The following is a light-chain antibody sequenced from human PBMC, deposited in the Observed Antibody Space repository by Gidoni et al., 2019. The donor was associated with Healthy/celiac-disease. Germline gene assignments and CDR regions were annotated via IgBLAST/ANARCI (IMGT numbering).Light chain of an antibody. V-gene: IGLV3-19*01. Sequence: SSELTQDPAVSVALGQTVSITCQRDSLRSYYASWYQQTPGQAPVLVIYGKNNRPSGIPDRFTGSSSGNTASLTITGAQAEDEADYYCNSRDSSGNHVFGGGTKLTVL. CDR3: NSRDSSGNHV. CDR1: SLRSYY. J-gene: IGLJ2*01. CDR2: GKN.